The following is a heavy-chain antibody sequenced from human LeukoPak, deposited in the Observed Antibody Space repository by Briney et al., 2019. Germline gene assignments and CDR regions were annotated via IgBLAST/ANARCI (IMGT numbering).Heavy chain of an antibody. Sequence: ASVKVSCKTSGYTFSNYDINWVRQATGQGLEWMGWMNPNSGNTGYAQKFQGRVTITRNTSISTAYMELSSLRSEDTAVYYCAREDPNGDQHDAFDIWGQGTMVTVSS. J-gene: IGHJ3*02. V-gene: IGHV1-8*01. CDR1: GYTFSNYD. CDR3: AREDPNGDQHDAFDI. D-gene: IGHD4-17*01. CDR2: MNPNSGNT.